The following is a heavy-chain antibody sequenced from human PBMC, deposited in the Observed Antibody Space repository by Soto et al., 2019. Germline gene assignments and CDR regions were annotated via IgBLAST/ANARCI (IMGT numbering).Heavy chain of an antibody. CDR3: AKGRSYYYYYGVDV. CDR1: GFTFRSCA. CDR2: IIDSGGST. Sequence: PGGSIRLSSAAAGFTFRSCAMGWVRQAPGKGLEWVSDIIDSGGSTYYADSVKGRFTISRDNSKSTLYLQMNSLRAEDTALYYCAKGRSYYYYYGVDVWGQGTTVTVSS. J-gene: IGHJ6*02. V-gene: IGHV3-23*01.